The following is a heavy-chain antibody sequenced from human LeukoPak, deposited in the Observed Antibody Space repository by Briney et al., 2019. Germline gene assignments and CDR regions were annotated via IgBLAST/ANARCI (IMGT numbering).Heavy chain of an antibody. D-gene: IGHD3-3*02. CDR3: AKDLSALLPGAHNYMDV. CDR1: GFTFSSYA. Sequence: GGSLRLSCAASGFTFSSYAMHWVRQAPGKGLEWVSGISWNSGSIGYADSVKGRFTISRDNAKNSLYLQMNSLRAEDTALYYCAKDLSALLPGAHNYMDVWGKGTTVTISS. CDR2: ISWNSGSI. V-gene: IGHV3-9*01. J-gene: IGHJ6*03.